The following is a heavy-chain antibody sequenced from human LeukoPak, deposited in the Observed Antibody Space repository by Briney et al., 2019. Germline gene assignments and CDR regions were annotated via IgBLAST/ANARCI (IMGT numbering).Heavy chain of an antibody. CDR1: GYTFTGYY. Sequence: ASVKVSCKASGYTFTGYYIHWVRQAPGQGLEWMGWINPNSGGTNSAQKFQGRVTMTRDTSISTAYMELSRLRSDDTAVYYCARDRLAAAATEYNWFDPWGQGTLVTVSS. CDR3: ARDRLAAAATEYNWFDP. J-gene: IGHJ5*02. CDR2: INPNSGGT. D-gene: IGHD6-13*01. V-gene: IGHV1-2*02.